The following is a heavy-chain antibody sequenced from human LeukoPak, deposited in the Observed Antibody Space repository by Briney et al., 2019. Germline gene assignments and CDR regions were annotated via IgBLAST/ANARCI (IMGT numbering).Heavy chain of an antibody. D-gene: IGHD3-10*01. J-gene: IGHJ4*02. Sequence: GGSLRLSCAASGFTFSSYAMSWVRQAPGKGLEWVSGISGSGGSTYYADSVKGRFTISRDNSKNTLYLQMNSLRAEDTAAYYCAKDRLRITMVRGVFDYWGQGTLVTVSS. V-gene: IGHV3-23*01. CDR1: GFTFSSYA. CDR3: AKDRLRITMVRGVFDY. CDR2: ISGSGGST.